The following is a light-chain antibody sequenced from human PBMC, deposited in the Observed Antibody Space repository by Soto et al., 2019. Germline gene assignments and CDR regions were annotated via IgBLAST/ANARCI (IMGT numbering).Light chain of an antibody. CDR1: SGHSSYI. V-gene: IGLV4-60*03. CDR2: VEGSGGY. CDR3: ETWDTNARV. Sequence: QAVVTQSSSASASLGSSVKLTYTLSSGHSSYIIAWHQQQPGKAPRYLMKVEGSGGYQKGSGVPDRFSGSSSGADRYLTISSLQSEDEADYYCETWDTNARVFGGGTKLTVL. J-gene: IGLJ3*02.